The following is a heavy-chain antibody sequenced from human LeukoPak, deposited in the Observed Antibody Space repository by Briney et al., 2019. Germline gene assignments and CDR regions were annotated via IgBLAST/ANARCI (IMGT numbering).Heavy chain of an antibody. V-gene: IGHV3-48*03. CDR1: GFTFSSYE. J-gene: IGHJ3*02. Sequence: AGGSLRLSCAASGFTFSSYEMNWVRQAPGKGLEWVSYISSSGSTIYYADSVKGRFTISRDNAKNSLYLQMNSLRAEDTAVYYCARDQIRKRSDIWGQGTMVTVSS. CDR2: ISSSGSTI. CDR3: ARDQIRKRSDI. D-gene: IGHD1-1*01.